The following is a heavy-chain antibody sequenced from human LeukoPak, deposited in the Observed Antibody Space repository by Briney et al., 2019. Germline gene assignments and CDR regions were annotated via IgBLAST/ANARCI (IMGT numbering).Heavy chain of an antibody. CDR1: GGSISSGGYY. V-gene: IGHV4-30-2*01. CDR2: IYHSGST. D-gene: IGHD5-24*01. Sequence: PSQTLSLTCTVSGGSISSGGYYWSWIRQPPGKGLEWIGYIYHSGSTYYNPSLMSRVTISVDRSKNQFSLKLSSVTAADTAVYYCARTNPGVEMATISPYFDYWGQGTLVTVSS. CDR3: ARTNPGVEMATISPYFDY. J-gene: IGHJ4*02.